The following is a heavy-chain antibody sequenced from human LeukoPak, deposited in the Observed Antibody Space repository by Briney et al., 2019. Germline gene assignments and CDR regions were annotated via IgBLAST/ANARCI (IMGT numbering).Heavy chain of an antibody. CDR2: VTWDGGST. D-gene: IGHD1-1*01. CDR3: AKPRNDDERALDI. V-gene: IGHV3-43*01. Sequence: TGGSLRLSCAASGFTFDDYTMHWVRQAPGKGLEWVSFVTWDGGSTYYADSVKGRFTISRGNNKNSLYLQMNSLRTEDTALYYCAKPRNDDERALDIWGQGTMVSVSS. J-gene: IGHJ3*02. CDR1: GFTFDDYT.